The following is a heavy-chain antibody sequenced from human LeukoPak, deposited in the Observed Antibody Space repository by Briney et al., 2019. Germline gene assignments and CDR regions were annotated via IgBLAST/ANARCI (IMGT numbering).Heavy chain of an antibody. J-gene: IGHJ6*03. CDR2: INHSGTT. Sequence: SETLSLTCAVYGGSFSEYYWTWIRQPPGKGLVWIGQINHSGTTNYNPSLKSRVSMSVDTSKNQFSLRLSAVTAADTAVYYCARRISSIPYTHGYFYSYYMDVWGKGTTVTISS. V-gene: IGHV4-34*01. CDR3: ARRISSIPYTHGYFYSYYMDV. CDR1: GGSFSEYY. D-gene: IGHD2-15*01.